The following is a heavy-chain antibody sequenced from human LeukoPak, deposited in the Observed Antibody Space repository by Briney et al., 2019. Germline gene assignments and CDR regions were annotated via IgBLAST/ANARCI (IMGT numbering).Heavy chain of an antibody. J-gene: IGHJ4*02. CDR3: ANGGSSSSMVAY. CDR1: GFTFSSYA. D-gene: IGHD6-6*01. V-gene: IGHV3-30*02. CDR2: IRYDGSNK. Sequence: GGSLRLSCAASGFTFSSYAMSWVRQAPGKGLEWVAFIRYDGSNKYYADSVKGRFTISRDNSKNTLYLQMNSLRAEDTAVYYCANGGSSSSMVAYWGQGTLVTVSS.